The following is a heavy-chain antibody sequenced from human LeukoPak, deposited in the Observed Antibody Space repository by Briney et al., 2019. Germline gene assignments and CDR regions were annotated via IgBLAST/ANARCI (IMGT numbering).Heavy chain of an antibody. CDR3: ARDGVSSTSFHYYYYYMDV. V-gene: IGHV3-7*01. J-gene: IGHJ6*03. D-gene: IGHD2-2*01. CDR2: IKQDGSEK. CDR1: GFTFSNYW. Sequence: GGSLRLSCAASGFTFSNYWMNWVRQAPGKGLEWVANIKQDGSEKNYVDSVKGRLTISRDNAQNSLYLQMNSLIAEDTAVYYCARDGVSSTSFHYYYYYMDVWGKRTTVTVSS.